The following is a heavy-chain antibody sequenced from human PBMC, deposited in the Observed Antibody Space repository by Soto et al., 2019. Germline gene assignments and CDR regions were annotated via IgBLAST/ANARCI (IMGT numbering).Heavy chain of an antibody. D-gene: IGHD5-18*01. V-gene: IGHV3-30-3*01. J-gene: IGHJ4*02. CDR2: ISYDGSNK. CDR1: GFTFSSYA. Sequence: GGSLRLSCAASGFTFSSYAMHWVRQAPGKGLEWVAVISYDGSNKYYADSVKGRFTISRDNSKNTLYLQMNSLRAEDPAVYYCARYHSRGYSYDPFDYWGQGTLVTVSS. CDR3: ARYHSRGYSYDPFDY.